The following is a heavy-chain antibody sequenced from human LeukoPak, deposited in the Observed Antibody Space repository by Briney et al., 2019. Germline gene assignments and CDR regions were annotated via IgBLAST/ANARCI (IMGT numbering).Heavy chain of an antibody. CDR3: ARDHAGSGRAFDY. D-gene: IGHD2-15*01. CDR1: GLTLSTYV. CDR2: LSSGGINK. V-gene: IGHV3-30*14. Sequence: PVRHPCGPSGLTLSTYVILWLRPPPGKGLEGVGLLSSGGINKHYAASVKGRFIISRGHSLNTLYLQINSLGGEDTAVYYGARDHAGSGRAFDYWGQGTLVTVSS. J-gene: IGHJ4*02.